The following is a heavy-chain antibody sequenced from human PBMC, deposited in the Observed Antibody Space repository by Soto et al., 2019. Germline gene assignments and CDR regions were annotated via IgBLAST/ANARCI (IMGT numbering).Heavy chain of an antibody. Sequence: PSETLSLTCTVYGGSFSGYYWSWIRQPPGEGLEWIGEINHSGGTNYNPSLKSRVTISVDTSKNQFSLKLSSVTAADTAVYYSARGHKSRVGYYLVGTNWFDPWGQGTMVTVSS. D-gene: IGHD3-10*01. V-gene: IGHV4-34*01. CDR1: GGSFSGYY. J-gene: IGHJ5*02. CDR3: ARGHKSRVGYYLVGTNWFDP. CDR2: INHSGGT.